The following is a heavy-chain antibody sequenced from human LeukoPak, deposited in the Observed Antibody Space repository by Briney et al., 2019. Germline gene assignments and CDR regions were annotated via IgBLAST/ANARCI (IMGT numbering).Heavy chain of an antibody. CDR2: IRDDGNNK. Sequence: PGGSLRLSCAASGFTFNNFGMHWVRQAPGKGPEWVAFIRDDGNNKYYADSVKGRFTISRDNSKNTLYLQMNSLRAEDTAVYYCARENLAAAYDYWGQGTLVTVSS. CDR1: GFTFNNFG. V-gene: IGHV3-30*02. D-gene: IGHD6-13*01. J-gene: IGHJ4*02. CDR3: ARENLAAAYDY.